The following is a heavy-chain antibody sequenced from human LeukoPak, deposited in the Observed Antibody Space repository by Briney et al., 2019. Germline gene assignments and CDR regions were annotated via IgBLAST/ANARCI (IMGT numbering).Heavy chain of an antibody. CDR2: IYYSGST. V-gene: IGHV4-59*12. CDR1: GVSISSYY. CDR3: ARRIDSSGYYYFDY. J-gene: IGHJ4*02. Sequence: PSETLSLTCTASGVSISSYYWSWIRQPPGKGLEWIGYIYYSGSTNYNPSLKSRVTISVDTSKNQFSLKLSSVTATDTAVYYCARRIDSSGYYYFDYWGQGTLVTVSS. D-gene: IGHD3-22*01.